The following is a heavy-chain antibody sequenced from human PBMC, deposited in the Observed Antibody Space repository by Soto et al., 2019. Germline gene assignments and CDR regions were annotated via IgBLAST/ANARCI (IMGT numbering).Heavy chain of an antibody. V-gene: IGHV3-48*02. CDR3: ARAGLHDYGDYVDY. CDR2: ISSSSSTI. J-gene: IGHJ4*02. CDR1: GFTFSSYS. D-gene: IGHD4-17*01. Sequence: GGSLRLSCAASGFTFSSYSMNWVRQAPGKGLEWVSYISSSSSTIYYADSVKGRFTISRDNAKNSLYLQMNSLRDEDTAVYYCARAGLHDYGDYVDYWGQGTLVTVSS.